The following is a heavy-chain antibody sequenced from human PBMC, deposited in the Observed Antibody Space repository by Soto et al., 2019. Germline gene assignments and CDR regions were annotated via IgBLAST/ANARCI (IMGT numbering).Heavy chain of an antibody. CDR3: ARDIGGAGSY. CDR2: LNRDGSRT. D-gene: IGHD1-1*01. CDR1: GFTFSNYC. Sequence: AQLVESGGGLVQPGGSLRLSCAASGFTFSNYCMHWVRQVPGQGPVWVSRLNRDGSRTDYADSVRGRFTIFRDKARNTLYLQMNSLRAEDPSMYYRARDIGGAGSYWGQGPLVTVS. J-gene: IGHJ4*02. V-gene: IGHV3-74*01.